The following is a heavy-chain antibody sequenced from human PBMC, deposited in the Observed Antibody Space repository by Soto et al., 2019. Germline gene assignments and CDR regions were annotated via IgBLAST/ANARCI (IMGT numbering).Heavy chain of an antibody. Sequence: PSETLSLTCAVYGGSFSGYYWSWIRQPPGKGLEWIGEINHSGSTNYNPSLKSRVTISVDTSKNQFSLKLSSVTAADTAVYYCARRKKYGGYGYWGQGTLVTVSS. V-gene: IGHV4-34*01. J-gene: IGHJ4*02. CDR3: ARRKKYGGYGY. CDR1: GGSFSGYY. CDR2: INHSGST. D-gene: IGHD5-12*01.